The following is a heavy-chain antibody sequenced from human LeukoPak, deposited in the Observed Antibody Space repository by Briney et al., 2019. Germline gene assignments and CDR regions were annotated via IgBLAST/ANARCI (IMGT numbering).Heavy chain of an antibody. CDR2: VYPGSASDT. D-gene: IGHD3-10*01. CDR1: GYTFSNYW. Sequence: GESLKISCKGSGYTFSNYWIAWVRQMPGKGLEWVAFVYPGSASDTRYSPSFQGQVTISADKSISTAYLEWSSLRASDTAIYYCARNHYYGAGTYYNVLDAIDLWGQGTMVTVSS. J-gene: IGHJ3*01. V-gene: IGHV5-51*01. CDR3: ARNHYYGAGTYYNVLDAIDL.